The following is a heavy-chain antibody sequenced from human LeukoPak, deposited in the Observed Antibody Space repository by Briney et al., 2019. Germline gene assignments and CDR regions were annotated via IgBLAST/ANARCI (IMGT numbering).Heavy chain of an antibody. J-gene: IGHJ4*02. CDR3: ARVWQDYSGVDY. D-gene: IGHD2-21*01. CDR2: ISTTGTTI. CDR1: GFTFSNYA. V-gene: IGHV3-48*02. Sequence: QSGGSLRLSCAASGFTFSNYAMNWVRQAPGKGLEWISYISTTGTTIHYADSVKGRFAISRDNAKSSLYLQMNSLRDEDTAVYYCARVWQDYSGVDYWGQGTLVTVSS.